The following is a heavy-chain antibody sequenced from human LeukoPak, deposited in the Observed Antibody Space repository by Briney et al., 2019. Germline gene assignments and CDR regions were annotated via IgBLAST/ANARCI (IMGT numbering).Heavy chain of an antibody. Sequence: GGSLRLSCAASGFRFDDYAMHWVRQAPGKGLEWVSGVSWNRGRIGYADSVKGRFTISRDNAKNSLYLQMNSLRAEDTALYYCAKGYCSGASCQEEYWGQGTLVTVSS. D-gene: IGHD2-15*01. CDR3: AKGYCSGASCQEEY. CDR2: VSWNRGRI. V-gene: IGHV3-9*01. J-gene: IGHJ4*02. CDR1: GFRFDDYA.